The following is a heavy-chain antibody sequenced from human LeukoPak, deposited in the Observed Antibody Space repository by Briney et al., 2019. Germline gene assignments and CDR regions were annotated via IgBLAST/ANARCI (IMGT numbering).Heavy chain of an antibody. Sequence: GGSLRLSCAASGFTFSSYAMSWVRQAPGKGLEWVSAISGSGGSTYYADSVEGRFTISRDNSKNTLYLQMNSLRAEDTAVYYCAKDGGHSSGWYRGHDAFDIWGQGTMVTVSS. CDR2: ISGSGGST. V-gene: IGHV3-23*01. CDR1: GFTFSSYA. J-gene: IGHJ3*02. CDR3: AKDGGHSSGWYRGHDAFDI. D-gene: IGHD6-19*01.